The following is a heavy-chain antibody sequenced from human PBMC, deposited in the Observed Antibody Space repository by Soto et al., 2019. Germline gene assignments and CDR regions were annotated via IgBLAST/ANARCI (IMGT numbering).Heavy chain of an antibody. CDR3: ARGSRWLELRGGHPLATYYYYGMDV. CDR1: VGTFSSYA. V-gene: IGHV1-69*13. CDR2: IIPIFGTA. Sequence: SVKVSCKASVGTFSSYAISWVQQAPGQGLEWMGGIIPIFGTANYAQKFQGRVTVTADESTSTAYMELSSLRSEDTAVYYCARGSRWLELRGGHPLATYYYYGMDVWGQGTTVTVSS. D-gene: IGHD1-7*01. J-gene: IGHJ6*02.